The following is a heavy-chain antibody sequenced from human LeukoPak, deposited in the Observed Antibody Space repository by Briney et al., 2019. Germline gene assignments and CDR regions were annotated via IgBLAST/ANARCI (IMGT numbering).Heavy chain of an antibody. V-gene: IGHV3-33*01. CDR2: IWYDGSNK. J-gene: IGHJ4*02. CDR1: GFTFSSYG. D-gene: IGHD5-24*01. Sequence: GRSLGLSCAASGFTFSSYGMHWVRQAPGKGLEWVAVIWYDGSNKYYADSVKGRFTISRDNSKNTLYLQMNSLRAEDTAVYCCARDEDGYNPQFDYWGQGSLVTVSS. CDR3: ARDEDGYNPQFDY.